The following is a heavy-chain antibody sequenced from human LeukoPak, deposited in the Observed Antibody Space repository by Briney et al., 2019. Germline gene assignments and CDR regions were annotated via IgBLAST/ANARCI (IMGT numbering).Heavy chain of an antibody. J-gene: IGHJ4*02. D-gene: IGHD1-26*01. CDR1: GGSISSSSYY. CDR2: IYYSGST. V-gene: IGHV4-39*07. Sequence: PSETLSLTCTVSGGSISSSSYYWGWIRQPPGKGLEWIGSIYYSGSTYYNPSLKSRVTISVDTSKNQFSLKLSSVTAADTAVYYCARVARRVGANSGWGQGTLVTVSS. CDR3: ARVARRVGANSG.